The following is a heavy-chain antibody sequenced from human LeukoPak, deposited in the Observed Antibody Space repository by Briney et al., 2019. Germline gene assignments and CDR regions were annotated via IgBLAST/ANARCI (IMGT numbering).Heavy chain of an antibody. CDR1: GYTFSSYG. CDR2: ISAYNDNT. J-gene: IGHJ2*01. V-gene: IGHV1-18*01. Sequence: RASVKVSCKASGYTFSSYGISWVRQAPGQGLEWMGWISAYNDNTNYAQKFQGRVTMTTDAPTSTGYMELRSLRSDGTAVYYCARLDTAMVYWYFDLWGRGTLVTVSS. CDR3: ARLDTAMVYWYFDL. D-gene: IGHD5-18*01.